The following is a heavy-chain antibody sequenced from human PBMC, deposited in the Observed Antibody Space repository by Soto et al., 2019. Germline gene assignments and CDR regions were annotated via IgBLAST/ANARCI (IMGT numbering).Heavy chain of an antibody. CDR3: ARKPYDSSDYFDY. CDR1: GDSITSSTYY. D-gene: IGHD3-22*01. Sequence: ASETLSLTCTGSGDSITSSTYYWGWIRQPPGKGLEWIGSIYYSGSTYYNPSLNSRVTISVDTSRIHFSLKLISVTAADTAVYYCARKPYDSSDYFDYWGQGTLVTVSS. CDR2: IYYSGST. J-gene: IGHJ4*02. V-gene: IGHV4-39*01.